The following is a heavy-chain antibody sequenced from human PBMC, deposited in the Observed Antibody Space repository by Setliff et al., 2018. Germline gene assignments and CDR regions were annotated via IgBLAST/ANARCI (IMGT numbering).Heavy chain of an antibody. J-gene: IGHJ3*02. Sequence: SQTLSLPCAISGGSVSSNSAAWNWIRQSPSRGLEWLGRTYYRSKWYNDYAVSVKSRITINPDTSKNQFSLQLNSVTPEDTAVYYCARDQYYYDSSGYPWAFDIWGQGTMVTVSS. D-gene: IGHD3-22*01. V-gene: IGHV6-1*01. CDR3: ARDQYYYDSSGYPWAFDI. CDR2: TYYRSKWYN. CDR1: GGSVSSNSAA.